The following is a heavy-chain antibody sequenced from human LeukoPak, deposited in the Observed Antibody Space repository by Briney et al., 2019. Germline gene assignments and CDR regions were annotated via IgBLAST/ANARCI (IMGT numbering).Heavy chain of an antibody. D-gene: IGHD1-26*01. Sequence: GGSLRLSCAASGFTFRSYGMSWVRQTPGKGLEWVSSISGSGSYTYYADSVKGRFTISRDNSKNTLYLQMSSLRAEDAAIYYCATSPDIEASGTLYYLDPWGQGTLVTVSS. CDR2: ISGSGSYT. CDR3: ATSPDIEASGTLYYLDP. CDR1: GFTFRSYG. V-gene: IGHV3-23*01. J-gene: IGHJ5*02.